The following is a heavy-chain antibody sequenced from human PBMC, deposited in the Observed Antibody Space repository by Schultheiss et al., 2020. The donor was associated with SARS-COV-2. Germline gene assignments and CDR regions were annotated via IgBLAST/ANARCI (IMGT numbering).Heavy chain of an antibody. CDR1: GGSISSSNW. Sequence: SETLSLTCAVSGGSISSSNWWSWVRQPPGKGLEWIGEIYHSGSTNYNPSLKSRVTISVDKSKNQFSLKLSSVTAADTAVYYCARGEYDGSGSYGVDYWGQGTLVTVSS. CDR2: IYHSGST. V-gene: IGHV4-4*02. J-gene: IGHJ4*02. D-gene: IGHD3-10*01. CDR3: ARGEYDGSGSYGVDY.